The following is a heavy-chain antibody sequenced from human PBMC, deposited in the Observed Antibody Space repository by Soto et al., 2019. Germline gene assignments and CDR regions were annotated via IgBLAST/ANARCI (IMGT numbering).Heavy chain of an antibody. D-gene: IGHD3-9*01. V-gene: IGHV3-23*01. CDR2: ISGSGGST. CDR3: AKLGYFDWLLSSYYIDY. CDR1: GFTFSSYA. J-gene: IGHJ4*02. Sequence: GGSLRLSCAASGFTFSSYAMSWVRQAPGKGLEWVSAISGSGGSTYYADSVKGRFTISRDNSKNTLYLQMNSLRAEDTAVYYCAKLGYFDWLLSSYYIDYWGQGTLVTVAS.